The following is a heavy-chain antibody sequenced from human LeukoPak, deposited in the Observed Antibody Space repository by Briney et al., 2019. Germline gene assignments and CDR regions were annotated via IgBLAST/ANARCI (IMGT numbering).Heavy chain of an antibody. J-gene: IGHJ5*02. D-gene: IGHD3-3*01. CDR1: GYSFTDYY. Sequence: ASVRVSCKTSGYSFTDYYIHWVRQAPGQGLEWMGWINTKSGRTSSAREFQGRVTMTRDPSITTVYMDMAWLTSDDTAIYFCARADFIDAGPYLIGPWGQGTLVTVSS. CDR2: INTKSGRT. CDR3: ARADFIDAGPYLIGP. V-gene: IGHV1-2*02.